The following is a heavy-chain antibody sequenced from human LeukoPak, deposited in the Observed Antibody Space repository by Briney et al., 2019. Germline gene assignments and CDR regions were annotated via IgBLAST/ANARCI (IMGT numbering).Heavy chain of an antibody. Sequence: PGGSLRLSCSASVFIFSLYAMHWLRQAPGKGLEYVSGISSNGGSTHYADSVKGRFTISRDNSKNTLYLQMSSLRAEDTAVYYCVKDAYHILSFCDHWRQGTLVTVSS. J-gene: IGHJ4*02. V-gene: IGHV3-64D*06. CDR2: ISSNGGST. D-gene: IGHD3-9*01. CDR3: VKDAYHILSFCDH. CDR1: VFIFSLYA.